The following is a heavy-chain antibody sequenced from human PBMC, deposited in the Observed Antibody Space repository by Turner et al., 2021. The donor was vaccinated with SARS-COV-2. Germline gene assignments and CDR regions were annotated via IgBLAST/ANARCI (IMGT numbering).Heavy chain of an antibody. CDR1: GFTFSSYG. CDR3: AKGMGSYCSGGSCYPSTFDY. CDR2: ISYDGSNK. J-gene: IGHJ4*02. Sequence: QVQLVESGGGVVQPGRSLRLSCAASGFTFSSYGMHWVRQAPGKGLEWVAVISYDGSNKYYADSVKGRFTISRDNSKNTLYLQMNSLRAEDTAVYYCAKGMGSYCSGGSCYPSTFDYWGQGTLVTVSS. D-gene: IGHD2-15*01. V-gene: IGHV3-30*18.